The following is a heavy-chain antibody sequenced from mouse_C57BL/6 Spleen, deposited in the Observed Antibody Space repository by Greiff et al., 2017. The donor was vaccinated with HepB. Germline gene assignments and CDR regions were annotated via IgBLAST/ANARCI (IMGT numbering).Heavy chain of an antibody. J-gene: IGHJ2*01. CDR1: GYTFTSYW. Sequence: VQLQQSGAELVKPGASVKLSCKASGYTFTSYWMHWVKQRPGQGLEWIGMIHPNSGSTNYNEKFKSKATLTVDKSSSTAYMQLSSLTSEDSAVYYCARDGDYYGSRRDYWRQGTTLTVSS. CDR2: IHPNSGST. D-gene: IGHD1-1*01. CDR3: ARDGDYYGSRRDY. V-gene: IGHV1-64*01.